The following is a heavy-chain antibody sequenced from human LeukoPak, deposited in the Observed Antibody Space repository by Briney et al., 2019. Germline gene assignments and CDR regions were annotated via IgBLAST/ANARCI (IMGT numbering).Heavy chain of an antibody. D-gene: IGHD3-10*01. CDR2: IYYSGST. CDR3: ARDPSILWFGESPLN. V-gene: IGHV4-59*12. Sequence: SETLSLTCTVSGGSISSYYWSWIRQPPGKGLEWIGYIYYSGSTNYNPSLKSRVTISVDTSKNQFSLKLSSVTAADTAVYYCARDPSILWFGESPLNWGQGTLVTVSS. J-gene: IGHJ4*02. CDR1: GGSISSYY.